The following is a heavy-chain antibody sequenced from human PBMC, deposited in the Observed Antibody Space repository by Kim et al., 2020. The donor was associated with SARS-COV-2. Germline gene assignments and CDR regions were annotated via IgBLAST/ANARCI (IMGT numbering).Heavy chain of an antibody. Sequence: GGSLRLSCAASGFTFSSYSMNWVRQAPGKGLEWVSYISSSSSTIYYADSVKGRFTISRDNAKNSLYLQMNSLRDEDTAVYYCAREVNAGSGSHTFDYWGQGTLVTVSS. J-gene: IGHJ4*02. CDR2: ISSSSSTI. CDR3: AREVNAGSGSHTFDY. V-gene: IGHV3-48*02. CDR1: GFTFSSYS. D-gene: IGHD3-10*01.